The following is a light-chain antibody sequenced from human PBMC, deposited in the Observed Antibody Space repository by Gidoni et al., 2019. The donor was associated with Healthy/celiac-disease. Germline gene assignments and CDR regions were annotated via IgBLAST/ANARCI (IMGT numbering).Light chain of an antibody. J-gene: IGKJ1*01. Sequence: IVLTQSPGTLSLSPGERATLSCRASQSVSSSYLAWYQQKPGQAPRLLIYGASSRATGSPDRFSGSGSGTDFTLTISRLEPEDFAVYYCQQYGSSPRTFXQXTKVEIK. CDR3: QQYGSSPRT. V-gene: IGKV3-20*01. CDR1: QSVSSSY. CDR2: GAS.